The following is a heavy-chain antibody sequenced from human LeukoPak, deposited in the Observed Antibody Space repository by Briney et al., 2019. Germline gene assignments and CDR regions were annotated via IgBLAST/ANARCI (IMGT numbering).Heavy chain of an antibody. CDR2: INPSGGST. CDR1: GYTFTSYY. D-gene: IGHD6-25*01. Sequence: ASVKVSCKASGYTFTSYYMHWVRQAPGQGLEWMGIINPSGGSTSYAQKFQGRVTMTRDTSTSTVYMELSSLRSEATAVYYCAREVLDSTGHGYYYMDVGRKGTTVTVSS. CDR3: AREVLDSTGHGYYYMDV. V-gene: IGHV1-46*01. J-gene: IGHJ6*03.